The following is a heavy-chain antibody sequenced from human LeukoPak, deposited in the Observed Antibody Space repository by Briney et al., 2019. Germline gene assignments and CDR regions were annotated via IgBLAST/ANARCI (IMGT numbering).Heavy chain of an antibody. CDR2: IYYTGIT. CDR1: GGPISSGASY. Sequence: SETLSLTCTVSGGPISSGASYWSWIRQHPGKGLEWIGYIYYTGITYYNPSLKSRVTISVDTSKNQFSLKLSSVTAADTAVYYCARDKRGYYDYWGQGTLVTVSS. V-gene: IGHV4-31*03. J-gene: IGHJ4*02. CDR3: ARDKRGYYDY. D-gene: IGHD3-16*01.